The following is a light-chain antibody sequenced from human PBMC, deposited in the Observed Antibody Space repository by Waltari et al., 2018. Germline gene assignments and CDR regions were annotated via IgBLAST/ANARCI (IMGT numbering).Light chain of an antibody. CDR1: SSDVGGFNY. Sequence: QSALTQPASVSGSPGQSIAISCTGTSSDVGGFNYVSWYQQTTDKAPKLMIYEVANRPSGVSTRFSGSTSGNTASLTISGLQAEDEADYYCSSYAGSRSVVFGGGTKLTVL. CDR3: SSYAGSRSVV. V-gene: IGLV2-14*01. J-gene: IGLJ2*01. CDR2: EVA.